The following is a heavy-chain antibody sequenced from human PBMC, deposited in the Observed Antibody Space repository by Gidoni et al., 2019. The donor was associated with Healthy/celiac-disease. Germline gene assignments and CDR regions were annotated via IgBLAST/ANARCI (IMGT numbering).Heavy chain of an antibody. CDR1: GYTFTSYD. V-gene: IGHV1-8*01. Sequence: QVQLVQSGAEVKKPGASVKVSCKASGYTFTSYDINWVRQATGQGLEWMGWMNPNSGNTGYAQKFQGRVTMTRNTSISTAYMELSSLRSEDTAVYYCARVLFPYYYDSSGYSFDYWGQGTLVTVSS. CDR3: ARVLFPYYYDSSGYSFDY. CDR2: MNPNSGNT. J-gene: IGHJ4*02. D-gene: IGHD3-22*01.